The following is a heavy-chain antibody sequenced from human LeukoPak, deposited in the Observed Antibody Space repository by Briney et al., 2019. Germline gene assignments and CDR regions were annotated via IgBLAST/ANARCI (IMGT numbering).Heavy chain of an antibody. Sequence: ASVKASCKASGYTFTGYYMHWVRQAPGQGLEWMGWINPNSGGTNYAQKFQGRATMTRDTSISTAYMELSRLRSDDTAVYYCARARRIAAAGLYYFDYWGQGTLVTVSS. D-gene: IGHD6-13*01. J-gene: IGHJ4*02. CDR3: ARARRIAAAGLYYFDY. V-gene: IGHV1-2*02. CDR2: INPNSGGT. CDR1: GYTFTGYY.